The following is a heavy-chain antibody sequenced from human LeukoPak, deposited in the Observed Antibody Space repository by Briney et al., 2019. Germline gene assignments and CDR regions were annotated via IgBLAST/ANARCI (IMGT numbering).Heavy chain of an antibody. J-gene: IGHJ6*02. Sequence: ASVKVSCKASGGTFSSYAISWVRQAPGQGLEWMGGIIPIFGTANYAQKFQGRVTITADESTSTAYMEPSSLRSEDTAVYYCARSRVTIFGVVIIYGMDVWGQGTTVTVSS. V-gene: IGHV1-69*13. CDR1: GGTFSSYA. CDR2: IIPIFGTA. CDR3: ARSRVTIFGVVIIYGMDV. D-gene: IGHD3-3*01.